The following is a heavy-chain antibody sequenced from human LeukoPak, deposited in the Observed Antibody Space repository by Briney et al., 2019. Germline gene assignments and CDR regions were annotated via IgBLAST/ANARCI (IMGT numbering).Heavy chain of an antibody. CDR3: AKAQVYGDSGAGLFDY. V-gene: IGHV3-30*02. Sequence: PPGGAPGVSLAAAGVTLSTPGSPSGRPTPRKGVGWGGFLRYDGSDKYYADSVKGRFTISRDNSKNTLYLQMNSLRAEDTAVYYCAKAQVYGDSGAGLFDYWGQGTLVTVSS. CDR2: LRYDGSDK. CDR1: GVTLSTPG. J-gene: IGHJ4*02. D-gene: IGHD4-17*01.